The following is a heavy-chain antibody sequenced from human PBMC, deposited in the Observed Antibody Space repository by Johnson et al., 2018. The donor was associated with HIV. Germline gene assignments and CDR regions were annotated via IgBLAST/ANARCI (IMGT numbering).Heavy chain of an antibody. CDR2: ISYDGGSK. CDR1: GFTFSSYA. D-gene: IGHD3-10*01. V-gene: IGHV3-30-3*01. CDR3: ARVQLLADDVFNI. Sequence: QMLLVESGGGVVQPGRSLRLSCAASGFTFSSYAMHWVRQAPGKGLEWVAVISYDGGSKYYADSVKGRFTISRDNSNNTLYVEMNSLRAEDTAVFYCARVQLLADDVFNIWGQGTMVTVSS. J-gene: IGHJ3*02.